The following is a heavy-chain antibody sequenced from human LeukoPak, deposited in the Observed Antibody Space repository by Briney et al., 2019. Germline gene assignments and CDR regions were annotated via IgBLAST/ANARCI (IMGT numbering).Heavy chain of an antibody. J-gene: IGHJ4*02. CDR1: GFTFSSYA. D-gene: IGHD3-22*01. CDR2: ISGSGGST. Sequence: GGSLRLSCAASGFTFSSYAMSWVRQAPGKGLEWVSAISGSGGSTYYADSVKGRFTISRDNSKNTLYPQMNSLRAEDTAVYYCAKVIDDSSGYYHGNYFDYWGQGTLVTVSS. CDR3: AKVIDDSSGYYHGNYFDY. V-gene: IGHV3-23*01.